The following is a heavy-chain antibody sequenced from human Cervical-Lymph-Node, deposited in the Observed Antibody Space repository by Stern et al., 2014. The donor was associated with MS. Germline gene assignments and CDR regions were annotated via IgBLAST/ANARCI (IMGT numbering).Heavy chain of an antibody. V-gene: IGHV3-66*02. CDR3: ARVPPRAFSFDP. CDR2: SYSAGST. J-gene: IGHJ5*02. CDR1: GFTVSSNY. Sequence: EVQLVQSGGGLVQPGGSLRLSCAASGFTVSSNYMSWVRQAPGKGLEWVSVSYSAGSTYYADSVKGRFTISRDNSKNTLYLQMNSLRAEDTAVYYCARVPPRAFSFDPWGQGTLVTVSS. D-gene: IGHD2-2*01.